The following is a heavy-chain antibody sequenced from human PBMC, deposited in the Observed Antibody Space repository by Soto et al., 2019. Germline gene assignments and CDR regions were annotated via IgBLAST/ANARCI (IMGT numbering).Heavy chain of an antibody. CDR2: MSHSGGT. V-gene: IGHV4-34*01. CDR3: ASVERGTVTAVVDAVDI. Sequence: QVQLQQWGAGLLKPSETLSLTCAVSGGLVSSGSYYWSWIRQPPGKGLEWIGEMSHSGGTHFNPSLTLRVTISVDTSNSQCTLNIYSVTAADTALYYCASVERGTVTAVVDAVDIWGPGTMVPVSS. CDR1: GGLVSSGSYY. J-gene: IGHJ3*02. D-gene: IGHD3-16*01.